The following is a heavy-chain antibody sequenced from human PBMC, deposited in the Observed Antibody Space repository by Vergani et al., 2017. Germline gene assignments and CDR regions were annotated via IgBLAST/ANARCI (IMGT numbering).Heavy chain of an antibody. CDR1: GFTFIMHA. Sequence: EVQLLESGGDLVQPGGSLRLSCAASGFTFIMHAMSWARQAPGKGLEWVSTLSASDRRTHYADSVKGRFTISRDISKNTLFLHMNSLRPEDTAVYYCAKVGRSEVAGTFGAFDIWGQGTMVTVSS. J-gene: IGHJ3*02. D-gene: IGHD6-19*01. CDR3: AKVGRSEVAGTFGAFDI. V-gene: IGHV3-23*01. CDR2: LSASDRRT.